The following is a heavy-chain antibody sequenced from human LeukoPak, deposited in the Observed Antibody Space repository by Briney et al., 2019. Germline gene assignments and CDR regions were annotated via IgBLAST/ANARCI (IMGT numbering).Heavy chain of an antibody. Sequence: GGSLRFSCTASGFTFGDYAMSWVRQAPGKGLEWVGFIRSKAYGGTTEYAASVKGRFTISRDDSKSIAYLQMNSLKTEDTAVYYCTRDLYYDFWSGFDYWGQGTLVTVSS. CDR1: GFTFGDYA. D-gene: IGHD3-3*01. CDR2: IRSKAYGGTT. V-gene: IGHV3-49*04. J-gene: IGHJ4*02. CDR3: TRDLYYDFWSGFDY.